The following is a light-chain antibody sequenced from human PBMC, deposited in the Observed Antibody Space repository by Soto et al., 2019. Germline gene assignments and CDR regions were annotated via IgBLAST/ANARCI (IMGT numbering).Light chain of an antibody. CDR1: QSVSSSY. V-gene: IGKV3-20*01. J-gene: IGKJ1*01. CDR3: QQYGSSLSWT. CDR2: GAY. Sequence: EIVLTQSPGTLSLSPGEIATLSCRASQSVSSSYLAWYQQKPGQAPRLIIYGAYSRATGIPDRFSGSGSGTDFTLTISRLEPEDFAVYYCQQYGSSLSWTCGQGTKVDIK.